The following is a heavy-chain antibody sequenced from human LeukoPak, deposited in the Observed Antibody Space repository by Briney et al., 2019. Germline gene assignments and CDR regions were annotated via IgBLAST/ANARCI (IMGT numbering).Heavy chain of an antibody. J-gene: IGHJ6*02. CDR2: MNPNSGNT. Sequence: ASVKVSCKASGYTFTSYDINWVRQATGQGLEWMGWMNPNSGNTGYAQKFQGRVTMTRNTSISTAYMELSSLRSEDTAVYYCARDQRRFLEWLIYYYYYGMDVWGQGTTVTVPS. D-gene: IGHD3-3*01. CDR3: ARDQRRFLEWLIYYYYYGMDV. CDR1: GYTFTSYD. V-gene: IGHV1-8*01.